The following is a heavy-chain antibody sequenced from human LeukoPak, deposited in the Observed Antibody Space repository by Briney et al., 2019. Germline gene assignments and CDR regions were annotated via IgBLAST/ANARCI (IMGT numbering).Heavy chain of an antibody. Sequence: PSGTLSLTCAVSGGSISSSNWWSWVRQPPGEGLEWIGEIYHSGSTNYNPSLKSRVTISVDKSKNQFSRKLRAVTAPDRAVYYCARRGPSGGGPWGQGTLVTVSS. D-gene: IGHD3-10*01. CDR3: ARRGPSGGGP. J-gene: IGHJ4*02. CDR1: GGSISSSNW. CDR2: IYHSGST. V-gene: IGHV4-4*02.